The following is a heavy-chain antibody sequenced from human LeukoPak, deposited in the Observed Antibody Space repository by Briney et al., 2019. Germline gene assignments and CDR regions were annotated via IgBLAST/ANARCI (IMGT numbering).Heavy chain of an antibody. CDR1: GGSFSGYY. D-gene: IGHD3-22*01. V-gene: IGHV4-34*01. J-gene: IGHJ4*02. CDR2: INHSGST. Sequence: SETLSLTCAVYGGSFSGYYWSWIRQPPGKGLEWIGEINHSGSTNYNPSLKSRVTISVDTSKNQFSLKLRSVTAADTAVYYCASWQGYYDSSGTAYDYWGQGTPVTVSS. CDR3: ASWQGYYDSSGTAYDY.